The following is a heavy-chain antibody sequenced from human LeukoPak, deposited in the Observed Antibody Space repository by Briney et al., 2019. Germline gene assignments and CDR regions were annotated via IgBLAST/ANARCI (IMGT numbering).Heavy chain of an antibody. Sequence: GSSVKVSCKASGYTFPSYYMHRVRQAPGQELEWMEVINLIGGSTSYAQKFQGRVTMTRDMSTTTVYMELSSLRSEDTAVYYCARAGVLEWLLSFDYWGQGTLVTVSS. V-gene: IGHV1-46*01. CDR3: ARAGVLEWLLSFDY. D-gene: IGHD3-3*01. CDR1: GYTFPSYY. J-gene: IGHJ4*02. CDR2: INLIGGST.